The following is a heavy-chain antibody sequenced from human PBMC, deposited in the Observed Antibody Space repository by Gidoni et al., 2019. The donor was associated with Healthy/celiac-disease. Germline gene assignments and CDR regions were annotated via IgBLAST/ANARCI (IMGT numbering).Heavy chain of an antibody. Sequence: AAPVKGRFTISRDDSKNTLYLQMNSLKTEDTAVYYCTTDPVVVYMVVAATGYWGQGTLVTVSS. V-gene: IGHV3-15*01. CDR3: TTDPVVVYMVVAATGY. D-gene: IGHD2-15*01. J-gene: IGHJ4*02.